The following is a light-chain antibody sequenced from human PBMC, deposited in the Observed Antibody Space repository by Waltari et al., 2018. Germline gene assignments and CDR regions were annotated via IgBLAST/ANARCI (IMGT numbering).Light chain of an antibody. CDR3: QVWDSSTRV. CDR1: NIGSKN. CDR2: RDS. J-gene: IGLJ1*01. V-gene: IGLV3-9*01. Sequence: SYELTQPLSVSVALGQTARITCGGNNIGSKNVHWYQQKPGQAPVLVIDRDSNRPSGIPERFSGSNSGNTATLTISRAQAGDEADYYCQVWDSSTRVFGTGTKVTVL.